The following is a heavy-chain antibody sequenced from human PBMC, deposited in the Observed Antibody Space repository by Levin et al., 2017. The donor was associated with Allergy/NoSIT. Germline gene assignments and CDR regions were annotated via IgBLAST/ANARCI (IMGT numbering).Heavy chain of an antibody. V-gene: IGHV3-30*18. J-gene: IGHJ4*02. CDR2: ITSDGSNK. D-gene: IGHD1-26*01. CDR1: GFSFSTYG. CDR3: AKGGDFDY. Sequence: GGSLRLSCAASGFSFSTYGIQWVRQAPGKGLQWVALITSDGSNKYYADPVKGRFTISRDNSKNTVYLQMNSLRAEDTAVYYCAKGGDFDYWGLGTVVTVSS.